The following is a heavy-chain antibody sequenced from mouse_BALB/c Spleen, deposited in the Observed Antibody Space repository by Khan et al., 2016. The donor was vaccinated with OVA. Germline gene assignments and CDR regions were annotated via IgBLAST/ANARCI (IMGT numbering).Heavy chain of an antibody. V-gene: IGHV9-2-1*01. CDR1: GYTFTDYS. J-gene: IGHJ2*01. CDR2: INTETVEP. Sequence: QIQLVQSGPELKKPGETVKISCKASGYTFTDYSMHWVKQTPGKGLKWLGWINTETVEPAYADDFKGRFAFSLETSVNTAYLQINNLKNEDTATYFCTRIYGYGGYWGQGTTLTVSS. CDR3: TRIYGYGGY. D-gene: IGHD2-2*01.